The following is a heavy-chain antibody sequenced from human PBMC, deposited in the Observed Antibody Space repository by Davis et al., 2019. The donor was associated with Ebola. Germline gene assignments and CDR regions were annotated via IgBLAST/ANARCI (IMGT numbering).Heavy chain of an antibody. D-gene: IGHD1-26*01. J-gene: IGHJ3*02. Sequence: ASVKVSCKASGYTFKNSAISWVRQAPGQGLEWMGWISAYNGNTAYAQILQGRVTMTTDTSTGTAYMELRSLRYDDTAVYFCARTSIVGTTTTASDIWGQGTMVTVPS. CDR2: ISAYNGNT. V-gene: IGHV1-18*01. CDR1: GYTFKNSA. CDR3: ARTSIVGTTTTASDI.